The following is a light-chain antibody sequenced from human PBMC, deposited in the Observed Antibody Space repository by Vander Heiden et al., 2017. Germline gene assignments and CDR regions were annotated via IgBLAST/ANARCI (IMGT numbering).Light chain of an antibody. Sequence: ETVLTQSPATVSLTPGDRACLTCSASAPVSSYLAWYQQRPGQAPRLLIYDAATRASGIPPRFSGSGSGTDFTLTISSLEPEDVAVYYCQQRSHCPLMFGGGTKVEIK. CDR1: APVSSY. CDR3: QQRSHCPLM. CDR2: DAA. V-gene: IGKV3-11*01. J-gene: IGKJ4*02.